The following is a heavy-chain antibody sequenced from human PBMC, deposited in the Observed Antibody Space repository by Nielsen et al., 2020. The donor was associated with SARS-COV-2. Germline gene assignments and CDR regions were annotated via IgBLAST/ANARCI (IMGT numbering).Heavy chain of an antibody. CDR3: ASMSLGGSVADYYYYMDV. D-gene: IGHD1-26*01. V-gene: IGHV4-31*03. CDR2: IYYSGST. Sequence: SATLSLTCTVSGGSISSYYWIWIRQHPGKGLEWIGYIYYSGSTYYNPSLKSRVTISVDTSKNQFSLKLSSVTAADTAVYYCASMSLGGSVADYYYYMDVWGKGATVTVSS. J-gene: IGHJ6*03. CDR1: GGSISSYY.